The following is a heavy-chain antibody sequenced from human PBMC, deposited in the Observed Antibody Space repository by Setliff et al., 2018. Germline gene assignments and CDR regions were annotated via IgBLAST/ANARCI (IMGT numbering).Heavy chain of an antibody. J-gene: IGHJ4*02. D-gene: IGHD6-6*01. CDR2: ISGSSSYI. CDR3: ARAPSSSWVGIDC. V-gene: IGHV3-21*01. Sequence: GGSLRLSCAASGFTFSSNNMHWVRQAPGKGLEWVSCISGSSSYIYYADSVKGRFTISRDNAKNSLYLQMNSLRAEDTAVYYCARAPSSSWVGIDCWGQGALVTVSS. CDR1: GFTFSSNN.